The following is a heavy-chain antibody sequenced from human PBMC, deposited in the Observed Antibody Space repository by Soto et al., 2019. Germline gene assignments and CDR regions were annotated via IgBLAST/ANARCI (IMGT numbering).Heavy chain of an antibody. Sequence: PGGSLRLSCAASGFTVSSNYMSWVRQAPGKGLEWVSVLYSGGSTYYADSVKGRFTISRDNSKNTLYLQMENLRAEDTAVYFCARGDFFQVAPTPLWFDPWGRGTLDTVSS. D-gene: IGHD2-15*01. V-gene: IGHV3-66*01. CDR2: LYSGGST. CDR1: GFTVSSNY. J-gene: IGHJ5*02. CDR3: ARGDFFQVAPTPLWFDP.